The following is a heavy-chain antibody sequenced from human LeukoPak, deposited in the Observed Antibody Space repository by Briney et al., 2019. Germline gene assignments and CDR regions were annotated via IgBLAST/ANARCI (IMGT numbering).Heavy chain of an antibody. CDR2: TYYRSKWYN. Sequence: QTLSLTCAISGDSVSSNSAAWNWIRQSPSRGLEWLGRTYYRSKWYNDYAVSVKSRITINPDTSKNQFSLKLSSVTAADTAVYYCARAGYCSSTSCYWGERGDYFDYWGQGTLVTVSS. CDR3: ARAGYCSSTSCYWGERGDYFDY. J-gene: IGHJ4*02. CDR1: GDSVSSNSAA. D-gene: IGHD2-2*01. V-gene: IGHV6-1*01.